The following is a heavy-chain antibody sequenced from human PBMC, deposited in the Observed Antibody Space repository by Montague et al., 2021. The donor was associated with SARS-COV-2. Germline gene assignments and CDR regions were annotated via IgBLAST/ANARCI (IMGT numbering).Heavy chain of an antibody. J-gene: IGHJ6*02. CDR1: GGSISSYY. CDR3: ARVAGVVAAAPLNYYGMDV. CDR2: VYYSGST. Sequence: SETLSLTCTVSGGSISSYYWSWIRQPPGKGLEWIGYVYYSGSTNYNPSLKSRVTISVDTSKNQFSLKLSPVTAADTAVYYCARVAGVVAAAPLNYYGMDVWGQGTTVTVSS. V-gene: IGHV4-59*13. D-gene: IGHD2-15*01.